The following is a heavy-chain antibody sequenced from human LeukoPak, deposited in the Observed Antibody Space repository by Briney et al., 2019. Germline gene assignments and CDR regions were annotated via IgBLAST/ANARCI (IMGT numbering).Heavy chain of an antibody. CDR3: ARDRYYYDSSGYNF. V-gene: IGHV1-69*13. CDR2: IIPIFGTA. J-gene: IGHJ4*02. D-gene: IGHD3-22*01. CDR1: GYTFTSYF. Sequence: SVKVSCKESGYTFTSYFMHWVRQAPGQGLEWMGGIIPIFGTANYAQKFQGRVTITADESTSTAYMELSSLRSEDTAVYYCARDRYYYDSSGYNFWGQGTLVTVSS.